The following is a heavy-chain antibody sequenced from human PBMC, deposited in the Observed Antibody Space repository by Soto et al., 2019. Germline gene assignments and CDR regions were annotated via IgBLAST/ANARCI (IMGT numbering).Heavy chain of an antibody. D-gene: IGHD1-26*01. CDR1: GYTFTSYA. V-gene: IGHV1-3*01. Sequence: ASVKVSCKASGYTFTSYAMHWVRQAPGQRLEWMGWINAGNGNTKYSQKFQGRVTIARDTSASTVYMELSSLRSEDTAVYYCAREGGWELLYYYYGMDVWGQGTTVTVSS. CDR2: INAGNGNT. J-gene: IGHJ6*02. CDR3: AREGGWELLYYYYGMDV.